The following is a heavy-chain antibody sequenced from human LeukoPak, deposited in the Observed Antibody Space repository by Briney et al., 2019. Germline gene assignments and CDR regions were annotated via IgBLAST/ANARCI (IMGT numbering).Heavy chain of an antibody. CDR1: GFTFSSYG. Sequence: GGSLRLSCAASGFTFSSYGMHWVRQAPGKGLEWVAFIRYDGSNKYYADSVKGRFTISRDNSKNTLYLQMNSLRAEDTAVYYCAKGSQRFCGGDCYPYFDYWGQGTLVTVSS. CDR2: IRYDGSNK. D-gene: IGHD2-21*01. V-gene: IGHV3-30*02. J-gene: IGHJ4*02. CDR3: AKGSQRFCGGDCYPYFDY.